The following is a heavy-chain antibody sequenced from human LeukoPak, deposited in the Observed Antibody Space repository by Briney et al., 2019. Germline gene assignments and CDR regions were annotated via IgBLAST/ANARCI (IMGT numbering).Heavy chain of an antibody. CDR1: GFTYKMYA. V-gene: IGHV3-23*01. D-gene: IGHD2-8*02. CDR2: FSGPMETT. Sequence: PGGSLRLSCVASGFTYKMYAMSWVRHAPGKRLEWVSTFSGPMETTYYAPSVRGRFTMSRDNSKNTLSLQMNSLRAEDTAIYYCAKASLGSCTGARCYHFDNWGQGTLVTASS. J-gene: IGHJ4*02. CDR3: AKASLGSCTGARCYHFDN.